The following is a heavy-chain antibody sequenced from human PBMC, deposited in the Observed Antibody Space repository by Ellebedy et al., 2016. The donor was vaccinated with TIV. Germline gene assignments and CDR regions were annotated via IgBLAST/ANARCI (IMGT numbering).Heavy chain of an antibody. D-gene: IGHD6-6*01. CDR1: GFTFSSYG. CDR3: AKAARSLYYYGMDV. Sequence: GESLKISCAASGFTFSSYGMHWVRQAPGKGLEWVAVIWYDGSNKYYADSVKGRFTISRDNSKNTLYLQMNSLRADDTAVYYCAKAARSLYYYGMDVWGQGTTVTVSS. CDR2: IWYDGSNK. J-gene: IGHJ6*02. V-gene: IGHV3-33*06.